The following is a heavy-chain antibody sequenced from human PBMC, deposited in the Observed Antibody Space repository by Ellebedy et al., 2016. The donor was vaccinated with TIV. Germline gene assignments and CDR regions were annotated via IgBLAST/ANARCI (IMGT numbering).Heavy chain of an antibody. CDR1: GFTFSTYG. CDR3: ARGIHSTPDYYYYGMDV. V-gene: IGHV3-30*03. D-gene: IGHD2-2*01. CDR2: ISYDGSNI. Sequence: GGSLRLSXVASGFTFSTYGMHWVRQAPGKGLEWVAVISYDGSNIYYADSVKGRFTISRDNSKNTLYLQMNSLRAEDTAVYYCARGIHSTPDYYYYGMDVWGQGTTVTVSS. J-gene: IGHJ6*02.